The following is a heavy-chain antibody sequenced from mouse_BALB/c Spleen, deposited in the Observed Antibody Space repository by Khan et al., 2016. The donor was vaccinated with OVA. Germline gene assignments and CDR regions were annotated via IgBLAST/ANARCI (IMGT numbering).Heavy chain of an antibody. V-gene: IGHV5-17*02. CDR2: ISSGSATI. D-gene: IGHD2-4*01. Sequence: EVELVESGGGLVQPGGSRKLSCAASGFTFSSFGMHWVRQAPEKGLEWVAYISSGSATIYYADIVKGRLTISRDNPKNTLFLQMSSLRSEDTAMYYCARSMITTWYFDVWGAGTTVTVSS. J-gene: IGHJ1*01. CDR1: GFTFSSFG. CDR3: ARSMITTWYFDV.